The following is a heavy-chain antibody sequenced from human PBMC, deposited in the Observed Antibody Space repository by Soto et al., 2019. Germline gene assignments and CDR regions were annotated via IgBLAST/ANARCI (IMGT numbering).Heavy chain of an antibody. CDR1: GFTVNSNY. Sequence: PGGSLRLSCAASGFTVNSNYMSWVRQAPGKGLEWVSVIYSGGDTYYADSVKVRFIISRDNSKNTLYLQMNSLRVDDTAVYYCARGGGAYCGNDCIRAVDIWGQGTMVTVSS. D-gene: IGHD2-21*02. V-gene: IGHV3-66*01. CDR2: IYSGGDT. J-gene: IGHJ3*02. CDR3: ARGGGAYCGNDCIRAVDI.